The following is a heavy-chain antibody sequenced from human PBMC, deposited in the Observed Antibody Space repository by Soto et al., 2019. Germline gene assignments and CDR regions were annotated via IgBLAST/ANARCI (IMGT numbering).Heavy chain of an antibody. CDR2: FDPEDGET. CDR1: GYTLTELS. V-gene: IGHV1-24*01. CDR3: ATYTGNYDFVDY. Sequence: ASVKVSCKVSGYTLTELSMHWVRQAPGKGLEWMGGFDPEDGETIYAQKFQGRVTMTEDTSTDTAYMELSSLRSEDTAVYYCATYTGNYDFVDYWGQGTLVTVSS. D-gene: IGHD3-3*01. J-gene: IGHJ4*02.